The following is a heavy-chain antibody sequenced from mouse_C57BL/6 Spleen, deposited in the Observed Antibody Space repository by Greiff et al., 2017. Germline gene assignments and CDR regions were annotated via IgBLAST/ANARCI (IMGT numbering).Heavy chain of an antibody. CDR2: IYPGGGYT. J-gene: IGHJ2*01. CDR3: ARGDYYGSSYGYFDY. D-gene: IGHD1-1*01. Sequence: VKLVESGAELVRPGTSVKMSCKASGYTFTNYWIGWAKQRPGHGLEWIGDIYPGGGYTNYNEKFKGKATLTADKSSSTAYMQFSSLTSEDSAIYYCARGDYYGSSYGYFDYWGQGTTLTVSS. V-gene: IGHV1-63*01. CDR1: GYTFTNYW.